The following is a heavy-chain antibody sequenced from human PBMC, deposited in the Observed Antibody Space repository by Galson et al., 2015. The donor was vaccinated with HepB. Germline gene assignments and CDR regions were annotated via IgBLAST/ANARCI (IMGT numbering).Heavy chain of an antibody. J-gene: IGHJ4*02. CDR1: GFIFEDHG. V-gene: IGHV3-20*04. D-gene: IGHD1-26*01. CDR3: AKLGGLSIMGAGAD. CDR2: INWNGGST. Sequence: SLRLSCAASGFIFEDHGMSWVRQAPGKGLEWVSGINWNGGSTGYAGSVKGRFTISRDNAKKVVHLQMNNLRVEDTAFYFCAKLGGLSIMGAGADWGQGTLVTVSS.